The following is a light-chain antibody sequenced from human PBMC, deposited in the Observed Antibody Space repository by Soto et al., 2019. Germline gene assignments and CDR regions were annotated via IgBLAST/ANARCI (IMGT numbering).Light chain of an antibody. CDR3: QQYNTYSPYT. CDR1: QSVTTW. Sequence: DIPMTQSPSTLSASVGDRVTITCRASQSVTTWLAWYQQKPGKAPKVLIYQASSLQSGVPSRFRGSGSGTEFTLTINSLQPDDFATYYCQQYNTYSPYTFGQGTRLEIK. V-gene: IGKV1-5*03. CDR2: QAS. J-gene: IGKJ2*01.